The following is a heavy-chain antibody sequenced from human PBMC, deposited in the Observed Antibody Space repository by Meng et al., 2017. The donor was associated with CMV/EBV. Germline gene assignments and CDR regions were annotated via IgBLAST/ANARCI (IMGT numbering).Heavy chain of an antibody. CDR2: IIPIFGTA. CDR1: GGSFSSYA. D-gene: IGHD2-2*02. V-gene: IGHV1-69*05. CDR3: ARSGDCSSTSCYTPYYYYGMDV. J-gene: IGHJ6*02. Sequence: SVKVSCKASGGSFSSYAISWVRQAPGQGLEWRGGIIPIFGTANYAQKSKGRVTITTDEATSTAYMELSSLRSEDTAVYYCARSGDCSSTSCYTPYYYYGMDVWGQGTTVTVSS.